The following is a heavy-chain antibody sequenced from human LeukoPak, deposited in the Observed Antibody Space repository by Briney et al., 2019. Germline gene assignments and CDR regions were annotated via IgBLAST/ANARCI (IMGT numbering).Heavy chain of an antibody. V-gene: IGHV3-74*01. CDR2: IYVDGRTT. Sequence: GGSLRLSCVASGFTFSNYWMHWVRQPPGKGLVWVSCIYVDGRTTNYADSVKGRFTISRDNAKNTVYLEMNSLSVEDTATYYCIRDFRSADLWGQGTLVTVTS. CDR3: IRDFRSADL. CDR1: GFTFSNYW. J-gene: IGHJ5*02.